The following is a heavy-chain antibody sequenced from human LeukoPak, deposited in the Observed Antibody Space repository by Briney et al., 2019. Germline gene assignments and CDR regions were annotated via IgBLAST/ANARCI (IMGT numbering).Heavy chain of an antibody. J-gene: IGHJ4*02. D-gene: IGHD6-13*01. CDR1: GFAFSKYS. V-gene: IGHV3-23*01. CDR3: AKDLGSSWLFDY. CDR2: ISGSGGST. Sequence: GGSLRLSCAASGFAFSKYSMNWVRQAPGKGLEWVSAISGSGGSTYYADSVKGRFTISRDNSKNTLYLQMNSLRAEDTAVYYCAKDLGSSWLFDYWGQGTLVTVSS.